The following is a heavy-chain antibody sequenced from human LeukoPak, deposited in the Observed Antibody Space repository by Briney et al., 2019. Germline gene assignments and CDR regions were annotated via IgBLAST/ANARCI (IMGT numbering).Heavy chain of an antibody. CDR3: ARDREWELPPTGNYYYMDV. CDR1: GFTVSSNE. Sequence: PGGSLRLSCAASGFTVSSNEMSWVRQAPGKGLEWVSSISGGSTYYADSRKGRFTISRDNSKNTLHLQMNSLRAEDMAVYYCARDREWELPPTGNYYYMDVWGKGTTVTVSS. V-gene: IGHV3-38-3*01. CDR2: ISGGST. J-gene: IGHJ6*03. D-gene: IGHD1-26*01.